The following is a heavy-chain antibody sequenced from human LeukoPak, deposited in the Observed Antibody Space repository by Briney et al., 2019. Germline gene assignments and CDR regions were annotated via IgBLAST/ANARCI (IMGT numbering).Heavy chain of an antibody. CDR3: ARDLSWYSSGWYPFDY. CDR2: IKQDGSEK. J-gene: IGHJ4*02. Sequence: GGSLRLSCAASGFTFSSYWMSWVRQAPGKGLEWVANIKQDGSEKYYVDSVKGRFTISRDNAKNSLYLQMNSLRAEDTAVYYCARDLSWYSSGWYPFDYWGQGTLVTVSS. CDR1: GFTFSSYW. D-gene: IGHD6-19*01. V-gene: IGHV3-7*01.